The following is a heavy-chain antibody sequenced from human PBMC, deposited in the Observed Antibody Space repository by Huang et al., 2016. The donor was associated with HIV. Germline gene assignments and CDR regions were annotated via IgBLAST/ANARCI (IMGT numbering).Heavy chain of an antibody. J-gene: IGHJ5*02. CDR2: INHLGSP. D-gene: IGHD3-10*01. Sequence: QVHLQQWGAGLLKSAETLSLTCAVYGGSLSGYYWSWLRQTPGKGLEWIGEINHLGSPKYNPSLKIRVSISMDGSKKQFSLKLRSISDADTAVYFCARDATKNPRGWFDPWGQGTLVTVSS. V-gene: IGHV4-34*02. CDR3: ARDATKNPRGWFDP. CDR1: GGSLSGYY.